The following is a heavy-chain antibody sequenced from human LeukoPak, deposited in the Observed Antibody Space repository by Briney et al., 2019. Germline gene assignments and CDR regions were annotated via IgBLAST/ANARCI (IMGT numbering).Heavy chain of an antibody. D-gene: IGHD6-13*01. Sequence: GSLRLSCAASGFSFSTHAMSWIRQPPGKGLERIGEINHSGSTNYNPSLKRRVTIPVDTSKNKFSLKLSSVTAADTAVYYCARGYSSSWYLYYMDVWGKGTTVTVSS. CDR2: INHSGST. J-gene: IGHJ6*03. CDR3: ARGYSSSWYLYYMDV. V-gene: IGHV4-34*01. CDR1: GFSFSTHA.